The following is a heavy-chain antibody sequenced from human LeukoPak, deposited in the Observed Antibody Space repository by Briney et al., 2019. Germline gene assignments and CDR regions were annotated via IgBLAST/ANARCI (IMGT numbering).Heavy chain of an antibody. CDR3: ARDRAAAAGLIDY. V-gene: IGHV3-21*01. CDR2: ISSSSSHI. J-gene: IGHJ4*02. CDR1: GFTFSSYS. D-gene: IGHD6-13*01. Sequence: GGSLRLSCAASGFTFSSYSMNWVRQAPGKGLEWVSSISSSSSHIYYADSVKGRFTISRDNAKNSLYLQMNSLRAEDTAVYYCARDRAAAAGLIDYWGQGTLVTVSS.